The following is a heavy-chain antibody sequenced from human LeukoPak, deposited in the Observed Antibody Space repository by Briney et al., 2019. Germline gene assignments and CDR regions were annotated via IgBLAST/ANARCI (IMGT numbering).Heavy chain of an antibody. CDR1: GFTFSSYE. V-gene: IGHV3-48*03. Sequence: PGGSLRLSCAASGFTFSSYEMNWVRQAPGKGLEWVSYISSSGSTIYYADSVKGRFTISRDNAKNSLYLQMNSLRAEDTAVYYCAREHSGGYSYGYVDYWGQGTLVAVSS. CDR3: AREHSGGYSYGYVDY. D-gene: IGHD5-18*01. J-gene: IGHJ4*02. CDR2: ISSSGSTI.